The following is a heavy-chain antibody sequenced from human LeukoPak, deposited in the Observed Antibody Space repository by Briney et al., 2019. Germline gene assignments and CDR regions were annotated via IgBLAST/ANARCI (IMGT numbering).Heavy chain of an antibody. CDR3: AKPSGDYDYFDY. V-gene: IGHV3-23*01. Sequence: GGSLRLSCAASGFTFSSYAMDWIRQTPGKGLEWVSGITTSDSTYYADSVKGRFTISRDNSKNTLFLQINSLTVEDTAVSYCAKPSGDYDYFDYWGQGALVTVSS. CDR1: GFTFSSYA. D-gene: IGHD4-17*01. J-gene: IGHJ4*02. CDR2: ITTSDST.